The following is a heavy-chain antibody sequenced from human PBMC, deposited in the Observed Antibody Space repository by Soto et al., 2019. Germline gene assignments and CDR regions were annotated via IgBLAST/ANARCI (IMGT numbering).Heavy chain of an antibody. CDR1: GGSIRERGLY. J-gene: IGHJ6*03. V-gene: IGHV4-39*01. CDR2: IFVSGRT. Sequence: QMQLQESGPGLVKPSETLSLTCTVSGGSIRERGLYWGWIRQSPGKGLEWIGSIFVSGRTHYNPSPKSRVTMSIDASRNQFSLNLISVTAADTGVYYCARSLMDVWGNGTTVTVSS. CDR3: ARSLMDV.